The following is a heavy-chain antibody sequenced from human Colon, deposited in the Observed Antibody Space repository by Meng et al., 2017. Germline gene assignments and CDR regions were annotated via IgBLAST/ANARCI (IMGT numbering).Heavy chain of an antibody. V-gene: IGHV3-11*01. Sequence: VALVESGGGLVQPGGSLRLACAASGFTFRAYYITWIRQAPGKGLEWVSHISSSGKIIDYADSVKGRFTISRDNANNSLYLQMDSLTADDTAVYYCARDHGTGLDHWGQGALVTVSS. CDR1: GFTFRAYY. D-gene: IGHD1-14*01. J-gene: IGHJ4*02. CDR2: ISSSGKII. CDR3: ARDHGTGLDH.